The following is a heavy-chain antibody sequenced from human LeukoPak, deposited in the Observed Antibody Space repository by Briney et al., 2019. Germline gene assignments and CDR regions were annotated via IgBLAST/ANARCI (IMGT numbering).Heavy chain of an antibody. CDR1: GFTFSRYA. CDR3: AKADNGAMGFDL. CDR2: IRSGGDYT. V-gene: IGHV3-23*01. J-gene: IGHJ4*02. D-gene: IGHD2-8*01. Sequence: GGSLRLSCVASGFTFSRYAMTWVRQAPGKGLDWVATIRSGGDYTYYADSVRGRFTISRDSSQNTLYLHMNSLRVEDTAVYYCAKADNGAMGFDLWGQGTLVTVSS.